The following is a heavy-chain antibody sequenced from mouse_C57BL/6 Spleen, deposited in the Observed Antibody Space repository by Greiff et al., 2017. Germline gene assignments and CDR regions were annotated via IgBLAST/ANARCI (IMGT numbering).Heavy chain of an antibody. CDR3: TIREFAY. Sequence: DVQLQESGTVLARPGASVKMSCKTSGYTFTSYWMHWVKQRPGQGLEWIGAIYPGNSDTSYNQKFKGKAKLTAVTSASTAYMELSSLTNEDSAVYYCTIREFAYWGQGTLVTVSA. CDR1: GYTFTSYW. CDR2: IYPGNSDT. V-gene: IGHV1-5*01. J-gene: IGHJ3*01.